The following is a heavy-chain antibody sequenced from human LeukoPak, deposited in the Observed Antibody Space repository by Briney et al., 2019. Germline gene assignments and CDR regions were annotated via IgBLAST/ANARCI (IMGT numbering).Heavy chain of an antibody. J-gene: IGHJ6*02. V-gene: IGHV1-69*04. D-gene: IGHD4-17*01. CDR1: GGTFSSYA. CDR2: IIPIFGIA. CDR3: ARSTTVTTPGYYYGMDV. Sequence: SVKVSCKASGGTFSSYAISWVRQAPGQGLEWMGRIIPIFGIANYAQKLQGRVTITADKSTSTAYVELSSLRSEDTAVYYCARSTTVTTPGYYYGMDVWGQGTTVTVSS.